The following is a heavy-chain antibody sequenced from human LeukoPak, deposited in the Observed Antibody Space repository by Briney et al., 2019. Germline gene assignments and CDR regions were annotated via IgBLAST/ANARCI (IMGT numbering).Heavy chain of an antibody. CDR3: TAGTGYSDHDY. CDR1: GFTFNNAW. J-gene: IGHJ4*02. V-gene: IGHV3-15*01. D-gene: IGHD5-12*01. Sequence: PGGSLRLSCAASGFTFNNAWMSWVRQAPGKGLEWVGCIKSKTNDETTDYAAPVKGRFTISRDDPKNTLYLQMNSLKTEDTAVYYCTAGTGYSDHDYWGQGTLVTVSS. CDR2: IKSKTNDETT.